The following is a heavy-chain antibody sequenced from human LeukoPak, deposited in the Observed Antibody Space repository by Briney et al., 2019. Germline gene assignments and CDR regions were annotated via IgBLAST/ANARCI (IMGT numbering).Heavy chain of an antibody. CDR3: ARVRDIVVGNWFDP. J-gene: IGHJ5*02. CDR1: GGSISSYY. V-gene: IGHV4-59*01. Sequence: SETLSLTCTVSGGSISSYYWRWIRQPPGKGLEWLGYIYYSGSTNYNPSLKSRVTISVDTSKNQFSLKLSSVTAADTAVYYCARVRDIVVGNWFDPWGQGTLVTVSS. D-gene: IGHD2-2*01. CDR2: IYYSGST.